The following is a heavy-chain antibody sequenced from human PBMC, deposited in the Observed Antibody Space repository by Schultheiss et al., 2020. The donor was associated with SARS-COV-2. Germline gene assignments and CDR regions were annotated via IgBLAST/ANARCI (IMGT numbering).Heavy chain of an antibody. CDR2: ISYDGSNK. D-gene: IGHD2-2*01. CDR1: GFTFSNAW. J-gene: IGHJ6*03. CDR3: ARGGTYCSSTSCYLDYYYYYMDV. V-gene: IGHV3-30*03. Sequence: GGSLRLSCAASGFTFSNAWMSWIRQAPGKGLEWVAVISYDGSNKYYADSVKGRFTISRDNSKNTLYLQMNSLRAEDTAVYYCARGGTYCSSTSCYLDYYYYYMDVWGKGTTVTVSS.